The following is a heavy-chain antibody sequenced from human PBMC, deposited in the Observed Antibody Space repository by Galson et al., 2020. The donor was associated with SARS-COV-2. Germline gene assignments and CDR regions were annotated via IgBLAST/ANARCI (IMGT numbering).Heavy chain of an antibody. CDR3: ARDHSQQLLWFGELYLYYMDV. CDR2: ISYDGSNK. J-gene: IGHJ6*03. D-gene: IGHD3-10*01. Sequence: GGSLRLSCAASGFTFSSYAMHWVRQAPGKGLEWVAVISYDGSNKYYADSVKGRFTISRDNSKNTLYLQMNSLRAEDTAVYYCARDHSQQLLWFGELYLYYMDVWGKGTTVTVSS. CDR1: GFTFSSYA. V-gene: IGHV3-30*04.